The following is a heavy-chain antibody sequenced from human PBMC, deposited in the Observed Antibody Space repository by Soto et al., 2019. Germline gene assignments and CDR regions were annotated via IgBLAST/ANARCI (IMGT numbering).Heavy chain of an antibody. CDR1: GGSISSYY. CDR3: AREGDQYIVARSVYFDY. J-gene: IGHJ4*02. Sequence: SETLSLTCTVSGGSISSYYWSWIRQPPGKGLEWIGYIYYSGSTNYNPSLKSRVTISVDTSKNQFSLKLSSVTAADTAVYYCAREGDQYIVARSVYFDYWGQGTLVTVSS. D-gene: IGHD5-12*01. CDR2: IYYSGST. V-gene: IGHV4-59*01.